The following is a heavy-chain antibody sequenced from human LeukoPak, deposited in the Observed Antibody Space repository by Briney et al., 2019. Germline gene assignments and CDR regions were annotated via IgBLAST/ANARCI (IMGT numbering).Heavy chain of an antibody. CDR1: GGSISSSSYY. D-gene: IGHD6-6*01. V-gene: IGHV4-39*01. J-gene: IGHJ5*02. CDR3: AREYSSSSGS. Sequence: SETLSLTCTVSGGSISSSSYYWGWFRQPPGKGLEWIGSIYYSGSTYYNPSLKSRVTISVDTSKNQFSLKLSSVTAADTAVYYCAREYSSSSGSWGQGTLVTVSS. CDR2: IYYSGST.